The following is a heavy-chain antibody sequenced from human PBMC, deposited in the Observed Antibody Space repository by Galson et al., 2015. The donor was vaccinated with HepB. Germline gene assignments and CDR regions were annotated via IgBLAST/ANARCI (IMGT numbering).Heavy chain of an antibody. CDR2: IDPSGGTT. Sequence: SVKVSCKASGYAFSTYFLHWVRQAPGQGFEWMGIIDPSGGTTTYEQRLQDRMTMTWDMSTSTVYMELSSLRSDDTAVYYCARRVCSGSSCQFDYWGQGTLVTVSS. CDR1: GYAFSTYF. D-gene: IGHD2-15*01. V-gene: IGHV1-46*04. CDR3: ARRVCSGSSCQFDY. J-gene: IGHJ4*02.